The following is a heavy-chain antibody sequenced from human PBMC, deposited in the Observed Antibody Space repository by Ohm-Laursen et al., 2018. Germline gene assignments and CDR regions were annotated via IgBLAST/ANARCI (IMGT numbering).Heavy chain of an antibody. V-gene: IGHV3-23*01. CDR2: ISNSGENT. D-gene: IGHD3-22*01. Sequence: SLRLSCAASGFTFSSSAMSWVRQAPGKGLEWVSVISNSGENTFYADSVKGRFTISRDNSKNTLYLEVSSLRAEDTAVYYCAKDLSYYYDSSGYYSYYGMDVWGQGTTVTVSS. CDR1: GFTFSSSA. J-gene: IGHJ6*02. CDR3: AKDLSYYYDSSGYYSYYGMDV.